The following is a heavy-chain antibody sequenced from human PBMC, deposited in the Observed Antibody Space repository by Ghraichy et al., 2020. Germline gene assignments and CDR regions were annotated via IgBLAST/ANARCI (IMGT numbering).Heavy chain of an antibody. Sequence: GGSLRLSCAASGFTFSSYWMHWVRQAPGKGLVWVSRINSDGSSTSYADSVKGRFTISRDNAKNTLYLQMNSLRAEDTAVYYCAREEGDYDFLWHYYYYYGMDVWGQGTTVTVSS. CDR1: GFTFSSYW. CDR3: AREEGDYDFLWHYYYYYGMDV. J-gene: IGHJ6*02. D-gene: IGHD3-3*01. V-gene: IGHV3-74*01. CDR2: INSDGSST.